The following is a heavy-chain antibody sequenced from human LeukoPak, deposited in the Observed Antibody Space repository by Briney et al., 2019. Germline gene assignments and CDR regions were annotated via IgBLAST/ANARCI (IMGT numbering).Heavy chain of an antibody. CDR2: INQDGSEK. V-gene: IGHV3-7*03. CDR1: GFTFGVHW. D-gene: IGHD3-22*01. CDR3: ARSRHSYDSSGFPHY. Sequence: GGSLRLSCADSGFTFGVHWISWVRQAPGKGLEWVANINQDGSEKFYVDSVKGRFTISRDNAKNSLYLQMNSLRAEDTALYYCARSRHSYDSSGFPHYWGQGTLVTVSS. J-gene: IGHJ4*02.